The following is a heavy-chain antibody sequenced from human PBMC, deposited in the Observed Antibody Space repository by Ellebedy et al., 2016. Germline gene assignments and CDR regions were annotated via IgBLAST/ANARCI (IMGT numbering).Heavy chain of an antibody. Sequence: GGSLRLXCAASGFTFSSYGMHWVRQAPGKGLEWVAVISYDGSNKYYADSVKGRFTISRDNSKNTLYLQMNSLRAEDTAVYYCARDLNEGYGDYVGSYYYYGMDVWGQGTTVTVSS. CDR2: ISYDGSNK. CDR3: ARDLNEGYGDYVGSYYYYGMDV. V-gene: IGHV3-30*03. J-gene: IGHJ6*02. D-gene: IGHD4-17*01. CDR1: GFTFSSYG.